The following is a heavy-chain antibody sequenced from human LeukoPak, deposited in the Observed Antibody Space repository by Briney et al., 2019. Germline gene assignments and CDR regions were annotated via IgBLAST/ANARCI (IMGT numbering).Heavy chain of an antibody. Sequence: PSETLSLTCTVSGGSISNYYWSWIRQPPGKGLEWIGYIYYRGSTNYNPSLKSRVTISVDTSENQFSLKLSSVTAADTAVYYCARGRLEYGDSYQNYWGQGTLVTVSS. V-gene: IGHV4-59*08. CDR2: IYYRGST. CDR1: GGSISNYY. J-gene: IGHJ4*02. CDR3: ARGRLEYGDSYQNY. D-gene: IGHD4-17*01.